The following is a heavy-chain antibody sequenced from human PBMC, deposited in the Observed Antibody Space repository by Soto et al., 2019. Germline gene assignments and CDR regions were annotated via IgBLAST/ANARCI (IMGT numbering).Heavy chain of an antibody. CDR2: IYWDDDK. V-gene: IGHV2-5*02. CDR3: AHSSTYDYIWGSYRYPLFDY. CDR1: GFSLSTSGVG. Sequence: QITLKESGPTLVKPTQTLTLTCTFSGFSLSTSGVGVGWIRQPPGKALEWLALIYWDDDKRYSPSLKSRLTTTKDPSKNQVVLTMTNMDPVDTATYYCAHSSTYDYIWGSYRYPLFDYWGQGTLVTVSS. D-gene: IGHD3-16*02. J-gene: IGHJ4*02.